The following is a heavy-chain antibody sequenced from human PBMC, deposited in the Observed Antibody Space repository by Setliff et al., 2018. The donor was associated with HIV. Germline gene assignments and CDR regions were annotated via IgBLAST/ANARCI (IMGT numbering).Heavy chain of an antibody. Sequence: SETLSLTCAVYGVSLSGYYWSWIRQYPGKGLEWIGYIYHSGSTHYNPSLKSRVTTSVDTSKNQFFLNLISVTAADTAVYYCARGSGWYYYYMDVWGKGTTVTAP. V-gene: IGHV4-34*09. J-gene: IGHJ6*03. CDR1: GVSLSGYY. D-gene: IGHD6-19*01. CDR3: ARGSGWYYYYMDV. CDR2: IYHSGST.